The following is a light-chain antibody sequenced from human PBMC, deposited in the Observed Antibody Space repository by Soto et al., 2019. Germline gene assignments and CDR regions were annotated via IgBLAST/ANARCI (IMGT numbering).Light chain of an antibody. CDR2: NTN. J-gene: IGLJ2*01. Sequence: QSVLTQPPSASGTPRQRVAIACSGSSSNVGINSVSWYQQFPGAAPKVLIYNTNQRPSGVPDRFSGSKSGTSASLAISGLQPEDEADYYCAAWDDSLNGPVFGGGTKLTVL. CDR3: AAWDDSLNGPV. V-gene: IGLV1-44*01. CDR1: SSNVGINS.